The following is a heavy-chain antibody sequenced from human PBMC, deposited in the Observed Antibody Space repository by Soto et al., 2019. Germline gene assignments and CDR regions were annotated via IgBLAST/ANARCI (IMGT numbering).Heavy chain of an antibody. CDR2: ISFDGTNK. D-gene: IGHD3-22*01. CDR1: KFTFASYV. CDR3: AREMIPMIMGGMSAMDV. J-gene: IGHJ6*02. V-gene: IGHV3-30*04. Sequence: VQLVESGGGVVQPERSQRLSCTASKFTFASYVMHWVRQAPGEGLEWVALISFDGTNKYYADSVKGRFTISRDNSKHTMYLQMNSLRPEDTAVYYCAREMIPMIMGGMSAMDVWGQGTTVTVS.